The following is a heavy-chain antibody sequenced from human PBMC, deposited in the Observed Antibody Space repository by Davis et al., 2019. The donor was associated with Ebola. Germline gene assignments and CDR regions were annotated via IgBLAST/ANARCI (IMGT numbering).Heavy chain of an antibody. D-gene: IGHD2-15*01. Sequence: GESLKISCAASGFTFSSYGMHWVRQAPGKGLEWVSAISGSGGSTYYADSVKGRFTISRDNSKNTLYLQMNSLRAEDTAVYYCAKDRDVVVVAAFQHWGQGTLVTVSS. J-gene: IGHJ1*01. CDR2: ISGSGGST. CDR1: GFTFSSYG. V-gene: IGHV3-23*01. CDR3: AKDRDVVVVAAFQH.